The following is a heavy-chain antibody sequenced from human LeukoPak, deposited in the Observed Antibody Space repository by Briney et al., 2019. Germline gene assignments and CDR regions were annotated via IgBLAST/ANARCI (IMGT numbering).Heavy chain of an antibody. J-gene: IGHJ5*02. CDR1: GGSFSGYY. D-gene: IGHD2-2*02. CDR2: INHSGST. V-gene: IGHV4-34*01. Sequence: SETLSLTCAVSGGSFSGYYWSWIRQAPGKGLEWISEINHSGSTNYNPSLKSRVTISVDTSKNQFSLKLSSVTAADTAVYDCARGSTLGYCSSTSCYRVHWFDPWGQGTLVTVSS. CDR3: ARGSTLGYCSSTSCYRVHWFDP.